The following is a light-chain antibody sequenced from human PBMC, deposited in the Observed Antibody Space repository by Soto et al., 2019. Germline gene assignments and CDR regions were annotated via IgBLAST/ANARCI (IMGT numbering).Light chain of an antibody. J-gene: IGLJ1*01. CDR1: SSDVGGYNF. V-gene: IGLV2-14*03. CDR2: EVS. Sequence: QSVLTQPASVSGSPGQSITISCTGTSSDVGGYNFVSWFQQQAGRAPKLMIYEVSERPSGVSNRFSGSKSGNTASLTISGLQAEDERDYYCSSYTSSNTHVFGTGTQLTVL. CDR3: SSYTSSNTHV.